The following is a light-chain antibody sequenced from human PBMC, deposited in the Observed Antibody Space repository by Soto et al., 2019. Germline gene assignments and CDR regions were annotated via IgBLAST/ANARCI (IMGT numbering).Light chain of an antibody. J-gene: IGKJ4*01. CDR2: AAS. CDR1: QTIKNNF. Sequence: IVLTQSPCTLSLSPGQGATLSCRASQTIKNNFLAWYQQRPGQAPRLLIHAASIRATGTPDRFTGSASGTDISLIISTLELEDFDVYYWPQYGTSLTFGGGTRVQIK. V-gene: IGKV3-20*01. CDR3: PQYGTSLT.